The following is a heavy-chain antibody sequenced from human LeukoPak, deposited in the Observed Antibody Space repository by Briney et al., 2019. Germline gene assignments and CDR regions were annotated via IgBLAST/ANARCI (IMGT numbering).Heavy chain of an antibody. CDR3: ARVGIAVAGTSKDDAFDI. CDR2: ISSSGSII. V-gene: IGHV3-48*03. D-gene: IGHD6-19*01. CDR1: AFSFSSYE. Sequence: PGGSLRLSCAASAFSFSSYEMNWVRQAPGKGLEWVSYISSSGSIIYYADSVKGRFSISRDNAKNSLYLQMNSLRAEDTAVYYCARVGIAVAGTSKDDAFDIWGRGTMVTVSS. J-gene: IGHJ3*02.